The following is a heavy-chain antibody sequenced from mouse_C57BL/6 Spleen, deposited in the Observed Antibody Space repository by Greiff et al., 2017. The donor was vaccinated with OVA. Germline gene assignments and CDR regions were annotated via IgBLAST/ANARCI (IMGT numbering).Heavy chain of an antibody. Sequence: QVQLQQPGAELVKPGASVKLSCKASGYTFTSYWMHWVKQRPGQGLEWIGMIHPNSGSTNYNEKFKSKATLTVDKSSSTAYMQLSSLTSEDSAVYYCARSYYYGTPYYAMDYWGQGTSVTVSS. CDR3: ARSYYYGTPYYAMDY. J-gene: IGHJ4*01. CDR2: IHPNSGST. V-gene: IGHV1-64*01. CDR1: GYTFTSYW. D-gene: IGHD1-1*01.